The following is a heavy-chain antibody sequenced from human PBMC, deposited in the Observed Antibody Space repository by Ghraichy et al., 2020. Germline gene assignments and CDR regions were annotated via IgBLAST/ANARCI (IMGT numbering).Heavy chain of an antibody. V-gene: IGHV1-18*01. Sequence: ASVKVSCKASGYTFNSKGVTWVRQAPGQGLEWMGWISPYNANTNYARNVQGRVTMTTDTSTSTAYMELRSLRSDDTAVYYCVTGDHEAYWGQGTPVTVS. J-gene: IGHJ4*02. CDR3: VTGDHEAY. CDR1: GYTFNSKG. CDR2: ISPYNANT. D-gene: IGHD4-17*01.